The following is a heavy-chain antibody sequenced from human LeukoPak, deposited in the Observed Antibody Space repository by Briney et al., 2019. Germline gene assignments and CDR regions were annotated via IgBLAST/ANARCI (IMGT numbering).Heavy chain of an antibody. Sequence: SVKVSCKASGGTFSSYAISWVRQAPGQGLEWVGGIIPIFGTANYAQKFQGRVTITTDESTSTAYMELSSLRSEDTAVYYCASLAYCGGDCSPAFDYWGQGTLATVSS. CDR1: GGTFSSYA. CDR2: IIPIFGTA. V-gene: IGHV1-69*05. J-gene: IGHJ4*02. D-gene: IGHD2-21*01. CDR3: ASLAYCGGDCSPAFDY.